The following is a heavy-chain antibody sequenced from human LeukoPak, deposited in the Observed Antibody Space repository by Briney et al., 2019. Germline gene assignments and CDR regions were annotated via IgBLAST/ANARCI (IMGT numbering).Heavy chain of an antibody. CDR2: ISSSSSYI. CDR1: GFTFSTYS. D-gene: IGHD4-17*01. V-gene: IGHV3-21*01. J-gene: IGHJ4*02. CDR3: AGINDYGDPTGAFDI. Sequence: GGSLRLSCAASGFTFSTYSMNWVRQAPGKGLEWVSSISSSSSYIHYADSVKGRFTISRDNAKNSLFLQMNSLRAEDTAVYYCAGINDYGDPTGAFDIWGQGTLVTVSS.